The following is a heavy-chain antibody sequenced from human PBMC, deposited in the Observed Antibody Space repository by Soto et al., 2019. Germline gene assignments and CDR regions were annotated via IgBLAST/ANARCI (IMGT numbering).Heavy chain of an antibody. J-gene: IGHJ4*02. CDR1: GFTFSSYG. D-gene: IGHD3-22*01. Sequence: QVQLVESGGGVVQPGRSLRLSCAASGFTFSSYGMHWVRQAPGKGLEWVAVIWYDGSNKYYADSVKGRFTISRDNSKNTLYLRMNSLRAEDTAVYYCARDQSYYYDSSGLDYWGQGTLVTVSS. V-gene: IGHV3-33*01. CDR3: ARDQSYYYDSSGLDY. CDR2: IWYDGSNK.